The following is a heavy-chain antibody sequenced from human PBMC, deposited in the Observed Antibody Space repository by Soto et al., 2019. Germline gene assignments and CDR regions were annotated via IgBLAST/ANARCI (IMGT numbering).Heavy chain of an antibody. CDR1: GGTFNNYV. V-gene: IGHV1-69*06. D-gene: IGHD2-2*01. J-gene: IGHJ4*02. CDR3: AGRCDGTNCLAHFDY. Sequence: SCKASGGTFNNYVINWVRQAPGQGLEWMAGIIPIFGTPNYAQKFQGRVTITADKSTSTAYMELNSLRSEDTAVYYCAGRCDGTNCLAHFDYWGQGTLVTVSS. CDR2: IIPIFGTP.